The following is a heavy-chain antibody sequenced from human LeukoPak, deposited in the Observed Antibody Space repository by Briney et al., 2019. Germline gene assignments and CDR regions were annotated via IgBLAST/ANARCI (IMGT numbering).Heavy chain of an antibody. CDR1: GFTFDDYA. Sequence: GRSLRLSCAASGFTFDDYAMHWVRQAPGKGLEWVSGISWNSGSIGYADSVKGRFTISRDNAKNSLYLQMNSLRAEDTALYYCAKDKSIAAAGTPFDYWGQGTLVTVSS. V-gene: IGHV3-9*01. D-gene: IGHD6-13*01. CDR3: AKDKSIAAAGTPFDY. J-gene: IGHJ4*02. CDR2: ISWNSGSI.